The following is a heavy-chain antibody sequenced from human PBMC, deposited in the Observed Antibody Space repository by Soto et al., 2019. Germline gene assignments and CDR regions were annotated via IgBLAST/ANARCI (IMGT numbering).Heavy chain of an antibody. Sequence: ASVKVSCKASGGTFSSYAISWVRQAPGQGLEWMGGIIPIFGTANYAQKFQGRVTITADESTSTAYMELSSLRSEDTAAYYCASSIVGATSAWFDPWGQGTLVTVSS. V-gene: IGHV1-69*13. CDR3: ASSIVGATSAWFDP. D-gene: IGHD1-26*01. CDR2: IIPIFGTA. J-gene: IGHJ5*02. CDR1: GGTFSSYA.